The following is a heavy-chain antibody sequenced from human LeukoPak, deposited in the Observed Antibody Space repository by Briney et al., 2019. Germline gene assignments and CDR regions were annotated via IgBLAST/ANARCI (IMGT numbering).Heavy chain of an antibody. CDR3: AKDRDEYGNDC. V-gene: IGHV3-30*02. CDR2: IRSDGSSI. CDR1: GFSFSDFG. J-gene: IGHJ4*02. D-gene: IGHD4-11*01. Sequence: RTGGSLRLSCAASGFSFSDFGMHWIRQAPGKGLEWVTLIRSDGSSIYYAGSVKGRFTISRDNSRNTLYLQMNSLRVEDTAVYYCAKDRDEYGNDCWGQGILVTVST.